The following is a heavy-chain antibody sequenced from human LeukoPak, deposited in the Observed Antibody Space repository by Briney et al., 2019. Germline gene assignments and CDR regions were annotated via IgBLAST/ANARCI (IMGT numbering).Heavy chain of an antibody. Sequence: PSETLSLTCAVYGGSFSGYFWSWIRQPPGKGLEWIGEINHSGSTNCNPSLKSRVTVSVDTSKNQFSLNVSSVTAADTAVYYCARAPWPRQLVHYYLDVWAKGTTVTVSS. CDR2: INHSGST. V-gene: IGHV4-34*01. CDR3: ARAPWPRQLVHYYLDV. D-gene: IGHD6-6*01. J-gene: IGHJ6*03. CDR1: GGSFSGYF.